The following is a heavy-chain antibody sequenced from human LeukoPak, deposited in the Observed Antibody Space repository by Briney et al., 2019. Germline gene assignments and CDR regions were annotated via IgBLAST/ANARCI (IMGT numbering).Heavy chain of an antibody. CDR3: ARLIGYCSSTSCSRQVGYMDV. D-gene: IGHD2-2*01. CDR2: IYPGDSDT. V-gene: IGHV5-51*01. CDR1: GYSFTSYL. J-gene: IGHJ6*03. Sequence: GESLKISCKGSGYSFTSYLIGWVRQMPGKGLEWMGIIYPGDSDTRYSPSFQGQVTISADKSISTAYLQWSSLKASDTAMYYCARLIGYCSSTSCSRQVGYMDVWGKGTTVTVSS.